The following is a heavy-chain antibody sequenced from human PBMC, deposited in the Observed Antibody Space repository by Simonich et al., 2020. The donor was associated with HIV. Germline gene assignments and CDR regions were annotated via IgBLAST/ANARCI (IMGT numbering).Heavy chain of an antibody. CDR3: ARDNSD. J-gene: IGHJ3*01. CDR2: IKKDGSEK. CDR1: GFTFSRHW. D-gene: IGHD4-4*01. V-gene: IGHV3-7*01. Sequence: EVQLAESGGGLVQPGGSLRLSCVASGFTFSRHWMSWVRRGTGKGLEWVAKIKKDGSEKYYVDSVKGRFTISRDNAKNSLYLEMNSLRVEDTAVYYCARDNSDWGQGTQVTVSS.